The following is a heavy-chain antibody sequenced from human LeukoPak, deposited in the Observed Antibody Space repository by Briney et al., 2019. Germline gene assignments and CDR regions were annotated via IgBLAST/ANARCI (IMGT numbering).Heavy chain of an antibody. CDR2: IYYSGST. CDR3: ARQSRDSYGLRAKNHFDY. V-gene: IGHV4-39*01. D-gene: IGHD5-18*01. CDR1: GGSIGSSSYY. Sequence: PSETLSLTCTVSGGSIGSSSYYWGWIRQPPGKGLEWIGSIYYSGSTYYNPSLKSRVTISVDTSKNQFSLKLSSVTAADTAVYYCARQSRDSYGLRAKNHFDYWGQGTLVTVSS. J-gene: IGHJ4*02.